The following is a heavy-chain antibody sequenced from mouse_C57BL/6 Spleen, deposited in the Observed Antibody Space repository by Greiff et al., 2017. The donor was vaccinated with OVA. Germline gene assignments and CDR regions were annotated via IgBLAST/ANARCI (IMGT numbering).Heavy chain of an antibody. J-gene: IGHJ3*01. CDR1: GYTFTSYG. CDR3: ARSGGNYVDWFAY. D-gene: IGHD2-1*01. Sequence: QVQLQQSGAELARPGASVKLSCKASGYTFTSYGISWVKQRTGQGLEWIGEIYPRSGNTYYNEKFKGKATLTADKSSSTAYMELLSLTSEDSAVYFCARSGGNYVDWFAYWGQGTLVTVSA. CDR2: IYPRSGNT. V-gene: IGHV1-81*01.